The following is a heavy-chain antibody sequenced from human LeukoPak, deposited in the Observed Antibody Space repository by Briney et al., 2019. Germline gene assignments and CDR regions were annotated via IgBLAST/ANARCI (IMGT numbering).Heavy chain of an antibody. D-gene: IGHD4-17*01. V-gene: IGHV3-30*03. Sequence: GGSLRLSCAASGFTFNTYGMHWVRQAPGKGLEWVAVISYDGSNKYYADSVKGRFTISRDNSKNSLYLQMNSLRAEDTAVYYCVRDNNGDYRYAFDIWGQGTMVTVSS. J-gene: IGHJ3*02. CDR2: ISYDGSNK. CDR1: GFTFNTYG. CDR3: VRDNNGDYRYAFDI.